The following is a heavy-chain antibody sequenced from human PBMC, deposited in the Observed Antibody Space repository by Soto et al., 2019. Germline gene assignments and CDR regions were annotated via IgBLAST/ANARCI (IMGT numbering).Heavy chain of an antibody. CDR3: VSETTAGL. D-gene: IGHD1-1*01. CDR2: ISSSSSTI. CDR1: GFTFSSDS. V-gene: IGHV3-48*04. J-gene: IGHJ4*02. Sequence: EVHLVESGGGLVQPGGSLRLSCAASGFTFSSDSMNWVRQAPGKGLEWVSFISSSSSTIYYADSVKGRFAISRDNARMSLYLQMNSLTAEDTAVYYCVSETTAGLWGRGTLVTVSS.